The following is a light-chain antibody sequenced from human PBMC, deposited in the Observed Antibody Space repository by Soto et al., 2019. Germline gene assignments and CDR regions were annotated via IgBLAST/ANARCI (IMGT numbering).Light chain of an antibody. CDR3: QQYGNSPRT. CDR1: QIVSSNY. V-gene: IGKV3-20*01. Sequence: EIVLTQSPGTLSLSPGERATLSCRACQIVSSNYLAWYQQTPGQAPRLLFYGASTRAPGIPDRFSGSGSGTDFTLTISRLEPEDFAVYYCQQYGNSPRTFGQGTKV. J-gene: IGKJ1*01. CDR2: GAS.